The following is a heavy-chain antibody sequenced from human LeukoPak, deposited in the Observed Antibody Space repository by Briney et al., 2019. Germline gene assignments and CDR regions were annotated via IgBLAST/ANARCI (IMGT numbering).Heavy chain of an antibody. D-gene: IGHD4-17*01. J-gene: IGHJ5*02. Sequence: SETLSLTCTVSGGSISSGDYYWSWIRQPPGKGLEWTGYIYYSGSTYYNPSLKSRVTISVDTSKNQFSLKLSSVTAADTAVYYCARDNYGDYANWFDPWGQGTLVTVSS. CDR1: GGSISSGDYY. CDR3: ARDNYGDYANWFDP. V-gene: IGHV4-30-4*01. CDR2: IYYSGST.